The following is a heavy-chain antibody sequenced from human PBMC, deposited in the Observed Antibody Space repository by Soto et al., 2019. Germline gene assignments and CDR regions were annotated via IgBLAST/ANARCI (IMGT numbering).Heavy chain of an antibody. J-gene: IGHJ5*02. V-gene: IGHV1-69*02. CDR1: GGTLNTYT. Sequence: QVQLVQSGPQVKKPGSSVKVSCKASGGTLNTYTISWVRQAPRQGFEWMGRIIPALGIPNYAQKFQGRVTXXADKSTNTAYMELTSLRSDDTAIYYCMSPYASGTNDNYFDPWGQGTLVTVSS. D-gene: IGHD3-10*01. CDR3: MSPYASGTNDNYFDP. CDR2: IIPALGIP.